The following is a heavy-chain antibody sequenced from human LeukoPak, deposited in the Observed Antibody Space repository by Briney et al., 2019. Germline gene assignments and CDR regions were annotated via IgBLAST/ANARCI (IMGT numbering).Heavy chain of an antibody. Sequence: PGGSLRLSCEVSGFIFSYYGMNWVRQAPGKGLEWVSAISDSGDATYYADSVKGRFTISRDNSKNTLYLQMNSLRAEDTAVYYCAKDVAPFRYCSSTSCTYHFDYWGQGTLVTVSS. CDR1: GFIFSYYG. D-gene: IGHD2-2*01. V-gene: IGHV3-23*01. CDR3: AKDVAPFRYCSSTSCTYHFDY. CDR2: ISDSGDAT. J-gene: IGHJ4*02.